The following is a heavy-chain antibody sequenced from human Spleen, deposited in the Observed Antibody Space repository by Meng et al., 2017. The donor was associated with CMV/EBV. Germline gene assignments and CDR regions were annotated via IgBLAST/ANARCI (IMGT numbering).Heavy chain of an antibody. CDR3: LRGTTLWNGVDY. J-gene: IGHJ4*02. D-gene: IGHD1-1*01. V-gene: IGHV3-74*01. CDR2: INNNGIDT. Sequence: SCVGSGFFFIDHWIHWVRQAPGKGLMWVARINNNGIDTNYADAVEGRFILSRNNARNTVYLQMNSLRAEDMGVYYCLRGTTLWNGVDYWGPGTLVTVSS. CDR1: GFFFIDHW.